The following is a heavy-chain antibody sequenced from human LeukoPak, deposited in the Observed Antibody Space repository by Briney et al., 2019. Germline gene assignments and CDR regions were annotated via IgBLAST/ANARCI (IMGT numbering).Heavy chain of an antibody. V-gene: IGHV3-23*01. J-gene: IGHJ4*02. D-gene: IGHD1-26*01. CDR1: GFTFSSYA. Sequence: PGGSLRLPCAASGFTFSSYAMSWVRQAPGKGLEWVSAMSGSGGSTYYADSVKGRFTISRDNSKNTLYLQMNSLRAEDTALYYCATLTGRIVGATNGYCGQGTLVTVSS. CDR3: ATLTGRIVGATNGY. CDR2: MSGSGGST.